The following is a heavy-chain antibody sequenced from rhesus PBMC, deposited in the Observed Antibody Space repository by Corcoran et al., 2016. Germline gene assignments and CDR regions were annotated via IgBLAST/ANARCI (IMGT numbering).Heavy chain of an antibody. D-gene: IGHD5-24*01. Sequence: QVQLQESGPGLLQPSDPLSCTCAVSGRSISRRHRWRWIRQPPGKGLEWIGYIIGSIGSTDYNPSLKRRVPIATATSKTQFVLKLSSVTAAHTAVYDCARSRGYDAFDVWGQGLRVTVSS. V-gene: IGHV4-65*01. CDR1: GRSISRRHR. J-gene: IGHJ3*01. CDR2: IIGSIGST. CDR3: ARSRGYDAFDV.